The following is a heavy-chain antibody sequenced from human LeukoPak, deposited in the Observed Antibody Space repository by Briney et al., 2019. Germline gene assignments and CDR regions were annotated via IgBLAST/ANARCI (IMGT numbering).Heavy chain of an antibody. CDR3: ARAHSSSWYSVGDYFDY. J-gene: IGHJ4*02. V-gene: IGHV3-30-3*01. CDR2: ISYDGSNK. D-gene: IGHD6-13*01. CDR1: GFTFSSYA. Sequence: GGSLRLSCAASGFTFSSYAMHWVRQAPGKGLEWVAVISYDGSNKYYADSVKGRFTISRDNSKNTLYLQMNSLRAEDTAVYYCARAHSSSWYSVGDYFDYWGQGTLVTVSS.